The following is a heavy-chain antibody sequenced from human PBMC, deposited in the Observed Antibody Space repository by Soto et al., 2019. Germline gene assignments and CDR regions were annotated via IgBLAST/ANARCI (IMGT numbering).Heavy chain of an antibody. CDR2: INHSGST. CDR3: ESGGANYDFWNGYSFDY. CDR1: GGSFSGYY. Sequence: SETLSLTCAVYGGSFSGYYWSWIRQPPGKGLEWIGEINHSGSTNYNPYLKSRVTISVDTSKNQFTLKLSSVTAADTAVYYCESGGANYDFWNGYSFDYWGQGTLVTVSS. J-gene: IGHJ4*02. D-gene: IGHD3-3*01. V-gene: IGHV4-34*01.